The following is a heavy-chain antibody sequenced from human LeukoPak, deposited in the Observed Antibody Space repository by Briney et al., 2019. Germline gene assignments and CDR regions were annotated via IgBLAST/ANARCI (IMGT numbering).Heavy chain of an antibody. CDR1: GGSIGSGGYS. CDR3: ARSGYSGYDYGL. CDR2: IYHSGST. J-gene: IGHJ4*02. D-gene: IGHD5-12*01. V-gene: IGHV4-30-2*01. Sequence: PSQTLSLTCAVSGGSIGSGGYSWSWIRQPPGKGLEWIGYIYHSGSTYYNPSLKSRVTISVDRSKNQFSLKLSSVTAADTAVYYCARSGYSGYDYGLWGQGTLVTVSS.